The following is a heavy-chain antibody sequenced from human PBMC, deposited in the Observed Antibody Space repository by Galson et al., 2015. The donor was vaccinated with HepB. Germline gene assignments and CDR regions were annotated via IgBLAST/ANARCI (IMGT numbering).Heavy chain of an antibody. CDR2: ISSSSSYI. D-gene: IGHD6-13*01. V-gene: IGHV3-21*01. Sequence: SLRLSCAASGFTFSSYSMNWVRQAPGKGLGWVSSISSSSSYIYYADSVKGRFTISRDNAKNSLYLQMNSLRAEDTAVYYCARVGIAAAGPAFDIWGQGTMVTVSS. CDR1: GFTFSSYS. J-gene: IGHJ3*02. CDR3: ARVGIAAAGPAFDI.